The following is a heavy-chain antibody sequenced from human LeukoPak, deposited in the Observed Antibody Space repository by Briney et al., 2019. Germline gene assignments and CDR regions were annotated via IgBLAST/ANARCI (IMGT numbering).Heavy chain of an antibody. CDR1: GFTFSSYA. J-gene: IGHJ4*02. CDR3: SVGSGYYFFDY. CDR2: ISHDGSNK. Sequence: PGGSLRLSCATSGFTFSSYAMHWVRQAPGKGLEWVAVISHDGSNKYYADSVKGRFTISRDNSKNTLYLQMNSLRAEDTAVYYCSVGSGYYFFDYWGQGTLVTVSS. D-gene: IGHD3-22*01. V-gene: IGHV3-30*01.